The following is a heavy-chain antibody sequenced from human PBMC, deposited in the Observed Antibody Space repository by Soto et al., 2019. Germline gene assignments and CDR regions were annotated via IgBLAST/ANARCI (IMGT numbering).Heavy chain of an antibody. CDR1: GGTFNNFA. D-gene: IGHD6-25*01. V-gene: IGHV1-69*01. Sequence: QVQLVQSGADVKKPGSSVKVSCQASGGTFNNFAFTCVRQAPGQGLEWLGGIMPVFHTTNIAQTFQDRITVTADDFTTTVYMEMTSLRYDDTSVYYCATATISPVSATLYNYGMDVWGQGTTVTVSS. J-gene: IGHJ6*02. CDR3: ATATISPVSATLYNYGMDV. CDR2: IMPVFHTT.